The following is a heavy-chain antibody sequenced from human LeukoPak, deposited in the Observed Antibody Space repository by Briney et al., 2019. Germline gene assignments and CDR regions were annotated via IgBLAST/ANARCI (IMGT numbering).Heavy chain of an antibody. Sequence: SETLSLTCAVYGGSFSGYYWSWIRQPPGKGLEWIGEINHSGSTNYNPSLKSRVTISVDTSKNQFSLKLSSVTAADTAVYYCARGDYGDYVLYYFDYWGQGTLATVSS. CDR2: INHSGST. CDR3: ARGDYGDYVLYYFDY. D-gene: IGHD4-17*01. J-gene: IGHJ4*02. CDR1: GGSFSGYY. V-gene: IGHV4-34*01.